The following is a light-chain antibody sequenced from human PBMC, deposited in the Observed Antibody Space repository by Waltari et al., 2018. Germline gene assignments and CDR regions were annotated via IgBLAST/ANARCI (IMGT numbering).Light chain of an antibody. V-gene: IGKV3-11*01. CDR1: QSVSTY. Sequence: EVVLTQSPVTLSLSPGEKATLSCRASQSVSTYLAWYQQKPGRAPRLLIYDASNRATGIPARFSGSGSGTDFTLTISSLEPEDFAVYYCQQRSNWLPLTFGGGTKVEMK. J-gene: IGKJ4*01. CDR3: QQRSNWLPLT. CDR2: DAS.